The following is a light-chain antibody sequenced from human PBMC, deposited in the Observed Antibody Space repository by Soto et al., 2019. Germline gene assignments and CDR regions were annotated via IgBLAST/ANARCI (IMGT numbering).Light chain of an antibody. CDR1: QTVSRN. Sequence: VVMPQSPATLAVSTGVTTKLSCRASQTVSRNLAWYQQRPGQAPRLLIYDISNRAAGVPARFSGSGSETEFTLTIRSLQSEDFAVYFCQQYNNWPSFGQGTKV. CDR3: QQYNNWPS. J-gene: IGKJ1*01. V-gene: IGKV3-15*01. CDR2: DIS.